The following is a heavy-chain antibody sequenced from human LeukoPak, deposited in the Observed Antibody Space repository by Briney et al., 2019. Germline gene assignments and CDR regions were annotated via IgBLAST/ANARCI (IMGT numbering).Heavy chain of an antibody. V-gene: IGHV3-30-3*01. CDR3: ARAAYPYCSSTSCYLDY. Sequence: GGSLRLSCAASGFTFSSYAMHWVRQAPGKGLEWVAVISYDGSNKYYADSVKGRFTISRDNSKNTLYLQMNSLRAEDTAVYYCARAAYPYCSSTSCYLDYWGQGTLVTVSS. D-gene: IGHD2-2*01. CDR1: GFTFSSYA. CDR2: ISYDGSNK. J-gene: IGHJ4*02.